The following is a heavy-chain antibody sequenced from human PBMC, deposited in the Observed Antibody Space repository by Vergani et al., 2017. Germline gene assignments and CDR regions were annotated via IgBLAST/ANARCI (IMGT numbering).Heavy chain of an antibody. V-gene: IGHV4-59*01. D-gene: IGHD2-2*01. J-gene: IGHJ3*02. CDR1: GCSISSYY. CDR3: GRGIYAYDGFDI. CDR2: IYYSGST. Sequence: QVQLQESGPGLVKPSETLSLTCTVSGCSISSYYWSWIRQPPGKGLEWIGYIYYSGSTNYNPSLKSRGTISVDTSKNQFSLKLSSVTAADTAVYYCGRGIYAYDGFDIWGQGTMVTVSS.